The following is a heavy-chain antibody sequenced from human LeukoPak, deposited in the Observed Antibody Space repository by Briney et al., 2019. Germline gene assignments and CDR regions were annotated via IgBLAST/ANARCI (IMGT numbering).Heavy chain of an antibody. J-gene: IGHJ4*02. CDR1: GGSISSSSYY. CDR3: ARSLASRYYFDY. Sequence: SETLSLTCTVSGGSISSSSYYWGLIRQPPGKGLEWIGSIDYSGSTYYNPSLKSRVTISVDTSKNQFSLKPSSVTAADTAVYYCARSLASRYYFDYWGQGTLVTVSS. D-gene: IGHD5-12*01. CDR2: IDYSGST. V-gene: IGHV4-39*01.